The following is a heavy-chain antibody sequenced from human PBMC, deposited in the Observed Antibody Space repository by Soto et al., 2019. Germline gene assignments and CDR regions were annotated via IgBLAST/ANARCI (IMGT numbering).Heavy chain of an antibody. Sequence: GGSLRLSCAASGFTVSTNYVSWVRQAPGKGLEWVSVIYSGGNTYYADSVKGRFTISRDSSKNTVDLQMNSLRAEDTAVYFCARASGSRAFDNWGQGTLVTV. CDR1: GFTVSTNY. CDR3: ARASGSRAFDN. V-gene: IGHV3-53*01. J-gene: IGHJ4*02. D-gene: IGHD1-26*01. CDR2: IYSGGNT.